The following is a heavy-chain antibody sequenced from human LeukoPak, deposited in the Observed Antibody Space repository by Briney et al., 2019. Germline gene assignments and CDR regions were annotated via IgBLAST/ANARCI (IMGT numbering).Heavy chain of an antibody. CDR2: ISAYNGNT. J-gene: IGHJ3*02. D-gene: IGHD3-22*01. CDR1: GYTFTSYG. Sequence: ASVKVSCKASGYTFTSYGISWVRHAPGQGLEWMGWISAYNGNTNYAQKLQGRVTMTTDTSTSTAYMELRSLRSDDTAVYYCARAVVMDNAFDIWGQGTMVTVSS. CDR3: ARAVVMDNAFDI. V-gene: IGHV1-18*01.